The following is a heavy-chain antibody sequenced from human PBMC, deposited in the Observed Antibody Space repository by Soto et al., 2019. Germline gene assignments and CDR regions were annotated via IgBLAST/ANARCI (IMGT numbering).Heavy chain of an antibody. Sequence: GGSLRLSCAASGFTFSSYWMGWVRQAPGKGLEWVANIKQDGSEKYYVDSVKGRFTISRDNAKNSLYLQMNSLRAEDTAVYYCATDPLRFLEWLLSGYYYYMDVWGKGTTVTVS. J-gene: IGHJ6*03. CDR2: IKQDGSEK. D-gene: IGHD3-3*01. CDR3: ATDPLRFLEWLLSGYYYYMDV. V-gene: IGHV3-7*01. CDR1: GFTFSSYW.